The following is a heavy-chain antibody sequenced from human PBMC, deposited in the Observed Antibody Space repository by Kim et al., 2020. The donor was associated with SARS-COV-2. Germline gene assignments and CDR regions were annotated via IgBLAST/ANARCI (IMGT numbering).Heavy chain of an antibody. J-gene: IGHJ4*02. D-gene: IGHD3-16*01. CDR1: GFTFSSYW. Sequence: GGSLRLSCVASGFTFSSYWMHWVRQAPGKGLVWVSRVNSDGSSTSYADSVKGRFTISRDNARNTLYLQMNSLRAEDTAVYYCVRLSTGYVWDKFDFWGQGALVSVSS. CDR2: VNSDGSST. V-gene: IGHV3-74*01. CDR3: VRLSTGYVWDKFDF.